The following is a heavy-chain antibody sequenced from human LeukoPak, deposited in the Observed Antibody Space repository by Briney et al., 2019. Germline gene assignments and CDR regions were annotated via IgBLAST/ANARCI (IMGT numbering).Heavy chain of an antibody. V-gene: IGHV4-39*07. CDR1: GGSISSSSYY. J-gene: IGHJ4*02. Sequence: PSETLSLTCTVSGGSISSSSYYWGWIRQPPGKGLEWIGSIYHSGSTYYNPSLKSRVTISVDTSKNQFSLKLSSVTAADTAVYYCAREELLTVHYFDYWGQGTLVTVSS. CDR2: IYHSGST. D-gene: IGHD1-26*01. CDR3: AREELLTVHYFDY.